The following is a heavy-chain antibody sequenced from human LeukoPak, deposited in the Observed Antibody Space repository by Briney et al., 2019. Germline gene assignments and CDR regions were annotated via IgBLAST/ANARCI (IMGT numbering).Heavy chain of an antibody. CDR2: IYYSGST. D-gene: IGHD3-3*01. V-gene: IGHV4-30-4*01. CDR1: GGSISSGDYY. J-gene: IGHJ6*03. Sequence: SETLSLTCTVSGGSISSGDYYWSWIRQPPGKGLEWIGYIYYSGSTYYNPSLKSRVTISVDTSKNQFSLKLSSVTAADTAVYYCAREGLLDDFWSGYYYMDVWGKGTTVTVSS. CDR3: AREGLLDDFWSGYYYMDV.